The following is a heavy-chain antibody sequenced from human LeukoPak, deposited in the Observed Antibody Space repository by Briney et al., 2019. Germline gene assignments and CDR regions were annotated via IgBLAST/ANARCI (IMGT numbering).Heavy chain of an antibody. CDR2: ISYDGSNK. Sequence: GGSLRLSCAASGFTFSSYGMHWVRQAPGKGLEWVAVISYDGSNKYYADSVKGRFTISRDNSKNTLYLQMNSLRAEDTAVYYCALPDSSSWYGYFDYWGQGTLVTVSS. CDR3: ALPDSSSWYGYFDY. J-gene: IGHJ4*02. CDR1: GFTFSSYG. D-gene: IGHD6-13*01. V-gene: IGHV3-30*03.